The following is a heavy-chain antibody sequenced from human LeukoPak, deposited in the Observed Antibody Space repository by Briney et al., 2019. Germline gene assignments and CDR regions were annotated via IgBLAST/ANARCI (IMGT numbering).Heavy chain of an antibody. CDR3: ARHAGGIAASGTRPFDY. Sequence: EASETLSLTCSVSGDSIRSGTYSWGWIRQPPGKGLEWIGSISYTGSTYYNPSLKSRVTISVDTSKNQFPPKMSSVTAADTAVYYCARHAGGIAASGTRPFDYWGQGTLVTVSS. V-gene: IGHV4-39*01. CDR2: ISYTGST. CDR1: GDSIRSGTYS. J-gene: IGHJ4*02. D-gene: IGHD6-13*01.